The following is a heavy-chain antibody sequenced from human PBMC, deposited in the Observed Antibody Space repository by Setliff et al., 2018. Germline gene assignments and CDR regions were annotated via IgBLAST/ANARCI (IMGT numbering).Heavy chain of an antibody. J-gene: IGHJ6*03. CDR1: GDSINRSGYY. CDR3: ARGVEGEDYFYYMDV. CDR2: MYYSGGN. D-gene: IGHD2-21*01. V-gene: IGHV4-39*07. Sequence: SETLSLTCNVSGDSINRSGYYWGWIRQPPGKGLEWIGSMYYSGGNDCNPFLKSRVTMSVDKSKNQFSLKLTSVTAADTAVYYCARGVEGEDYFYYMDVWGKGNTVTVSS.